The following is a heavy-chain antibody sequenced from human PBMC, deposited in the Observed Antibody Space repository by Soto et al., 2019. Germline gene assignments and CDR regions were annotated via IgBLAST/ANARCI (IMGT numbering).Heavy chain of an antibody. D-gene: IGHD3-16*01. V-gene: IGHV4-61*01. CDR2: IYYSGST. CDR1: GGSVSSGSYY. J-gene: IGHJ6*02. CDR3: ARMTTLPPIGMDV. Sequence: PSETLSLTCTVSGGSVSSGSYYWSWIRQPPGKGLEWIGYIYYSGSTNYNPSLKSRVTISVDTSKNQFSLKLSSVTAADTAVYYCARMTTLPPIGMDVWGQGTTVTVSS.